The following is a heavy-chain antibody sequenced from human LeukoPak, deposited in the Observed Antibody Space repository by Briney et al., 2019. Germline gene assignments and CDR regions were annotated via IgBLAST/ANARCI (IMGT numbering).Heavy chain of an antibody. CDR2: ISAYNGNT. CDR1: GYTFTSYG. J-gene: IGHJ4*02. V-gene: IGHV1-18*01. Sequence: GASVKVSCKASGYTFTSYGISWVRQAPGQGLEWMGWISAYNGNTNYAQKLQGRVTLTTDTSTSTAYMELRSLGSDDTAEYYCAKAVGATRFDYWGQGTLVTVSS. CDR3: AKAVGATRFDY. D-gene: IGHD1-26*01.